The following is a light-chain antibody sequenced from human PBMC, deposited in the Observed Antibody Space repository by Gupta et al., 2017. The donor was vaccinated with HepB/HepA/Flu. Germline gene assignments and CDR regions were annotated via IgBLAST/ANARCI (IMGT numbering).Light chain of an antibody. CDR3: QAWDSSTARYV. V-gene: IGLV3-1*01. J-gene: IGLJ1*01. CDR1: KLGDKY. CDR2: QDS. Sequence: SYALTQPPSVSVSPGQTASITRSGDKLGDKYACWYQQKPGQSPVLVIYQDSKRPSGIPERFSGSNSGNTATLTISGTQAMDEADYYCQAWDSSTARYVFGTGTKVTVL.